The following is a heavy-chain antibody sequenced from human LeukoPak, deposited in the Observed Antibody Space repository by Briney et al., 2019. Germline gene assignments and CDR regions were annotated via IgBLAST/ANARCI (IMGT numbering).Heavy chain of an antibody. D-gene: IGHD3-10*01. J-gene: IGHJ3*02. V-gene: IGHV3-7*01. Sequence: AGGSLRLSCVASGFTFSSYWMSWVRQAPGKGLEWVANINQDGSEKYYVDSVKGRFTISRDNTKNSLYLQMNSLRVEDTAVYYCARWSYWAFDIWGQGTMVTVSS. CDR2: INQDGSEK. CDR1: GFTFSSYW. CDR3: ARWSYWAFDI.